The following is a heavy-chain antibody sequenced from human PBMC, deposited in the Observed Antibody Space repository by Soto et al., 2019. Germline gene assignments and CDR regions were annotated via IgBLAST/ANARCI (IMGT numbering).Heavy chain of an antibody. CDR1: GFTSSSYD. Sequence: GGSLRLSCAASGFTSSSYDMSWVRQAPGKGLEWVSTILVDGRTFYVDSVKGRFTISRDNSRNTVYLQMNSLTAGDTALYYCAKATATGGGAFDFCGQGTVVTV. CDR2: ILVDGRT. V-gene: IGHV3-23*01. J-gene: IGHJ3*01. CDR3: AKATATGGGAFDF. D-gene: IGHD2-8*02.